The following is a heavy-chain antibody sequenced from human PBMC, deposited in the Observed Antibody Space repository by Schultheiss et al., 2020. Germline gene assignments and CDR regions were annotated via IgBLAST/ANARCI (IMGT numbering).Heavy chain of an antibody. D-gene: IGHD5-18*01. CDR2: IYYSGST. CDR1: GGSISSGGYY. V-gene: IGHV4-31*03. Sequence: SETLSLTCTVSGGSISSGGYYWSWIRQHPGKGLEWIGYIYYSGSTYYNPSLKSRVTISVDKSKNQFSLKLSSVTAADTAVYYCARGRGYSYGRDAFDIWGQGTMVTVSS. CDR3: ARGRGYSYGRDAFDI. J-gene: IGHJ3*02.